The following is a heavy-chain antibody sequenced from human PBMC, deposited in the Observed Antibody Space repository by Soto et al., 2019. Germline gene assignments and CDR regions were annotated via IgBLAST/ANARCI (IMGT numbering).Heavy chain of an antibody. Sequence: ASVKVSCKASGYTFTGYYMHWVRQAPGQGLEWMGWMNPNSGNTSYAQKFQGRVTMTRNTSISTAYMELSSLRSEDTAVYYCARPSYDYIWGSYRGDAFDIWGQGTMVTVSS. CDR3: ARPSYDYIWGSYRGDAFDI. V-gene: IGHV1-8*02. CDR2: MNPNSGNT. D-gene: IGHD3-16*02. CDR1: GYTFTGYY. J-gene: IGHJ3*02.